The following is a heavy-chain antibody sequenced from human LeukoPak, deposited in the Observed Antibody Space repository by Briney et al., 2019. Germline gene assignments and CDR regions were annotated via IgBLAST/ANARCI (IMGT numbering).Heavy chain of an antibody. D-gene: IGHD3-22*01. CDR2: ISSSSYI. V-gene: IGHV3-21*01. J-gene: IGHJ4*02. CDR1: GFTFSSYS. Sequence: GGSLRLSCAASGFTFSSYSMNWVRQAPGKGLEWVSSISSSSYIYYADSVKGRFTISRDNAKNSLYLQMNSLRAEDTAVYYCARAGYYDSSGLFDYWGQGTLVTVSS. CDR3: ARAGYYDSSGLFDY.